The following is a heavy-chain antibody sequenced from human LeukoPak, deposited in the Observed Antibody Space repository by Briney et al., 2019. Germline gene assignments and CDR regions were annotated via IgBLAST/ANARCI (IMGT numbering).Heavy chain of an antibody. CDR2: IKKDGSEE. V-gene: IGHV3-7*03. J-gene: IGHJ4*02. CDR3: AKDPGTIPSLLVLGVPGPAHLFDW. D-gene: IGHD4/OR15-4a*01. CDR1: EFTFSDYW. Sequence: GGSLRLSCAASEFTFSDYWMSWVRQAPGKGPEWVANIKKDGSEEHYVDSVKGRFTISRDNFRSTLYLEMNSLKVEDTATYYCAKDPGTIPSLLVLGVPGPAHLFDWWGQGALVTVSS.